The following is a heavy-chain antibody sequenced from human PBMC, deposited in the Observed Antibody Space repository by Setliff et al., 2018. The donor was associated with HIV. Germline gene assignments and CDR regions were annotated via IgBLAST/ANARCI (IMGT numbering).Heavy chain of an antibody. CDR3: TRVAMPTFFQH. D-gene: IGHD1-26*01. V-gene: IGHV3-73*01. Sequence: LRLSCATSGFTFSGSAMHWVRQASGKGLEWVGRIRSKANSYATAYAASVKGRFTISRDDSKNTLYLQMNSLKTEDTAVYYCTRVAMPTFFQHWGQGTLVTVSS. J-gene: IGHJ1*01. CDR2: IRSKANSYAT. CDR1: GFTFSGSA.